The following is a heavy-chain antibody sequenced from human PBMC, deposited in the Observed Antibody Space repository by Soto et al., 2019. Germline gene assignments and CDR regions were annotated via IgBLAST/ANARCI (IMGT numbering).Heavy chain of an antibody. CDR3: TTDSDWGSEVLWFGELRYYYGMDV. V-gene: IGHV3-15*01. CDR1: GFTFSNAW. D-gene: IGHD3-10*01. Sequence: EVQLVESGGGLVKPGGSLRLSCAASGFTFSNAWMSWVRQAPGKGLEWVGRIKSKTDGGTTDYAAPVKGRFTISRDDSKNTLYLQMNSLKTEDTAVYYCTTDSDWGSEVLWFGELRYYYGMDVWGQGTTVTVSS. J-gene: IGHJ6*02. CDR2: IKSKTDGGTT.